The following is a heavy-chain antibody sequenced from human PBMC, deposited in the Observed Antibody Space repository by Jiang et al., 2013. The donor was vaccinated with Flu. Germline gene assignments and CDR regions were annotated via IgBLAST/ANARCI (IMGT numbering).Heavy chain of an antibody. D-gene: IGHD3-3*01. J-gene: IGHJ4*02. V-gene: IGHV3-30*02. CDR2: MRNDGSEK. CDR1: GFTFSSYG. CDR3: AKETYAFWSGYSNPAY. Sequence: QLLESGGGVVXPGGSLRLSCAGSGFTFSSYGMHWVRQAPGKGLEWVAYMRNDGSEKYYQDSVKGRFTISRDNSKNTLYLQMNNLRPEDTALYYCAKETYAFWSGYSNPAYWGQGTLVT.